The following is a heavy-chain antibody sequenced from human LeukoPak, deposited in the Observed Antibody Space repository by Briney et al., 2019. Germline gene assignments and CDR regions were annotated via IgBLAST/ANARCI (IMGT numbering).Heavy chain of an antibody. J-gene: IGHJ5*02. Sequence: GGSLRLSCAASGFTFSSSWMNWVRQAPGKGLEWVANIKEDGSEKYFVDSVKGRFTISRDNAKNLLYLQMNSLRAEDTAVYYCARQEAAARWFDPWGQGTLVTVSS. CDR2: IKEDGSEK. CDR3: ARQEAAARWFDP. V-gene: IGHV3-7*01. CDR1: GFTFSSSW. D-gene: IGHD6-13*01.